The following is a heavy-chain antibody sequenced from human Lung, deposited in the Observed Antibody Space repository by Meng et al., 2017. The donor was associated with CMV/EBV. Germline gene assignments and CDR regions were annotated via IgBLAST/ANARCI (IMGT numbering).Heavy chain of an antibody. D-gene: IGHD2/OR15-2a*01. V-gene: IGHV3-72*01. CDR1: GFTFGDHY. CDR2: SRNKASSYTT. J-gene: IGHJ4*02. CDR3: ARDNSVTRYFDY. Sequence: GGSLRLSCTASGFTFGDHYMDWVRQAPGKGLEWVARSRNKASSYTTEYAASVRGRFTISRDESGNSLDLQMTSLKTEDTAVYYCARDNSVTRYFDYWGQGILVTVSS.